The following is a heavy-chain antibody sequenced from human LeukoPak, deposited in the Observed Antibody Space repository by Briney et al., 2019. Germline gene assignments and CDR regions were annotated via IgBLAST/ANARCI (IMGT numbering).Heavy chain of an antibody. CDR1: GFTFSSYG. V-gene: IGHV3-33*01. D-gene: IGHD3-22*01. J-gene: IGHJ5*02. CDR3: ARGLLKWLLNWFDP. CDR2: IWDDGSNK. Sequence: GGSLRLSCAASGFTFSSYGMHWVRQAPGKGLEWVAVIWDDGSNKYYADSVKGRFTISRDNSKNALYLQVNSLRAEDTAVYYCARGLLKWLLNWFDPWGQGTLVTVSS.